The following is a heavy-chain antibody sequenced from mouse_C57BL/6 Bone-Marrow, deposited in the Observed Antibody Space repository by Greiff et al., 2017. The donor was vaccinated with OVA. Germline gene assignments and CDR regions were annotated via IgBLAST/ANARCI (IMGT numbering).Heavy chain of an antibody. V-gene: IGHV1-7*01. D-gene: IGHD1-1*01. CDR3: ESYYVSIYAMDY. Sequence: QVQLKQSGADLAKPGASVKMSCTASGYTFTSYWMHWVNQRPGPGLEWIGYINPSTGYTEYNQKFKGKATLTADNSYSTAYMQLSSLTSEYSAVYYWESYYVSIYAMDYWGQGTSVTVSS. J-gene: IGHJ4*01. CDR1: GYTFTSYW. CDR2: INPSTGYT.